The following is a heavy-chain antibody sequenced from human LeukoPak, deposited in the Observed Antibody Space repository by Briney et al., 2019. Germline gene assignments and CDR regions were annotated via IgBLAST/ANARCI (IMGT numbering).Heavy chain of an antibody. V-gene: IGHV3-74*01. J-gene: IGHJ3*02. D-gene: IGHD1-26*01. Sequence: GGSLRLSCAASGFTFSSYWMHWVRQAPGKGLVWVSRINRDGSSTSYADSVKGRFTISRDNAKNTLYLQMNSLRAEDTAVYYCARVGATSAFDIWGQGTMVTVSS. CDR3: ARVGATSAFDI. CDR2: INRDGSST. CDR1: GFTFSSYW.